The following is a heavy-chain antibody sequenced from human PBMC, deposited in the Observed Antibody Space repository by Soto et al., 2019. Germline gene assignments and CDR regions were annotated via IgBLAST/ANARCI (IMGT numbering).Heavy chain of an antibody. CDR3: PRLAAAGKGDYYYYYMDV. D-gene: IGHD6-13*01. CDR2: ISAYNGNT. Sequence: ASVKVSCKASGYTFTSYGISWVRQAPGQGLEWMGWISAYNGNTNYAQKLQGRVTMTTDTSTSTAYMELRSLRSDDTAVYYCPRLAAAGKGDYYYYYMDVWGKGTTVTVSS. J-gene: IGHJ6*03. CDR1: GYTFTSYG. V-gene: IGHV1-18*01.